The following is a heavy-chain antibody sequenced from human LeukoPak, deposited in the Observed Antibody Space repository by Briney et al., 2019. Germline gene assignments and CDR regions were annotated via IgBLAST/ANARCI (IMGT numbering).Heavy chain of an antibody. CDR2: IKEDGVEK. CDR1: GFTFSSYM. CDR3: ARQCVIVTAATNWFDP. D-gene: IGHD2-2*01. J-gene: IGHJ5*02. V-gene: IGHV3-7*03. Sequence: GGSLRLSCAASGFTFSSYMMSWVRQAPGKGLEWVSNIKEDGVEKYYVDSVKGRFTLSRDKTQKTRYLQMNSLRDEDTAVYYFARQCVIVTAATNWFDPRGQRTLVTVSS.